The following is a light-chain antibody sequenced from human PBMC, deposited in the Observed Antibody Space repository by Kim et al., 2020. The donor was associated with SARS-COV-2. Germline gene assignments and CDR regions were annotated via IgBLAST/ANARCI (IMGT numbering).Light chain of an antibody. CDR2: KNN. Sequence: GQRGTISCSGSSSNIGSNYVYWYRQLPGTAPELLIYKNNQRPSGVPDRFSGSKSGTSASLAISGLRSEDEADYYCAAWDDSLSGRVFGGGTQLTVL. CDR3: AAWDDSLSGRV. V-gene: IGLV1-47*01. CDR1: SSNIGSNY. J-gene: IGLJ3*02.